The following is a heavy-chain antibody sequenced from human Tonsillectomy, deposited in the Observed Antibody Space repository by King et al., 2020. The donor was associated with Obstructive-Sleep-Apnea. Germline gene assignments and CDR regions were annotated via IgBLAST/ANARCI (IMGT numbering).Heavy chain of an antibody. CDR3: AKRLVDVGLFDY. D-gene: IGHD2-2*01. Sequence: VQLVESGGDLVQPGGSLRLSCAASGFTFSSYAMNWVRQAPGKGLEWVSSISGSGSSTYYADSVKGRFTISRDNSKNTLYLQMNSLRAEDTAVYYCAKRLVDVGLFDYWGQGTLVTVSS. CDR1: GFTFSSYA. V-gene: IGHV3-23*04. J-gene: IGHJ4*02. CDR2: ISGSGSST.